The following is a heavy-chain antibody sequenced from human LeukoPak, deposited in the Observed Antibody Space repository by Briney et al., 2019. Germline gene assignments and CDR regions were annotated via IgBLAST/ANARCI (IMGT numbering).Heavy chain of an antibody. CDR2: IIPIFGTA. D-gene: IGHD6-13*01. CDR3: ARRIAAAGHFDY. V-gene: IGHV1-69*13. Sequence: ASVKVSCKASGGTFSSYAISWVRQAPGQGLEWMGGIIPIFGTANYAQKFQGRVTITADESTSTAYMELSSLRSEDTAVFYCARRIAAAGHFDYWGQGTLVTVSS. J-gene: IGHJ4*02. CDR1: GGTFSSYA.